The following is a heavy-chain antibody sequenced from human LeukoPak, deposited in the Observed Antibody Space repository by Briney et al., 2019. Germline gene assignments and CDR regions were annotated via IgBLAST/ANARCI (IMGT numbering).Heavy chain of an antibody. CDR3: ARGVIAAAGFDY. CDR1: GFTVSSNY. CDR2: IYSGGST. J-gene: IGHJ4*02. D-gene: IGHD6-13*01. Sequence: GGSLRLSCAASGFTVSSNYLSWVRQAPGKGLDWVSVIYSGGSTYYADSVEGRFTISRDNSKNTVYLQMKSLRAEDTAVYYCARGVIAAAGFDYWGQGTLVTVSS. V-gene: IGHV3-53*01.